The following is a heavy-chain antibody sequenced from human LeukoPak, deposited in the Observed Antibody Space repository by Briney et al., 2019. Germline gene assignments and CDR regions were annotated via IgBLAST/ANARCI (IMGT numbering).Heavy chain of an antibody. V-gene: IGHV4-38-2*02. D-gene: IGHD1-26*01. Sequence: PSETLSLTCIVSGYSISSGYYWGWIRQPPGKGLEWIGTIYRSGSTYSNPSLRGRVTISVDTSKNQFSLKLSSVTAADTAVYYCARTGAGYYYYMDVWGKGTTVTVSS. CDR3: ARTGAGYYYYMDV. CDR1: GYSISSGYY. CDR2: IYRSGST. J-gene: IGHJ6*03.